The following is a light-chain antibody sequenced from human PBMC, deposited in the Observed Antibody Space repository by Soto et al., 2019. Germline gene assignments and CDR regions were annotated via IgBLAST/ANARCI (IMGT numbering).Light chain of an antibody. CDR2: DAS. CDR3: QQYNVYSLT. Sequence: DIQMTQSPSTLSASVGDRVTITCRASQSIRSWLAWYQQNPGKAPKLLIYDASSLESGVPSRISGSGSGTEFTLTISSLQPDDFATYYCQQYNVYSLTFGGGTKVEIK. J-gene: IGKJ4*01. V-gene: IGKV1-5*01. CDR1: QSIRSW.